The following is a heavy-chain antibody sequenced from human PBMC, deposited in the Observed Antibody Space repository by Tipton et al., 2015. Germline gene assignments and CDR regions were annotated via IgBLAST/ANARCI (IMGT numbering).Heavy chain of an antibody. CDR2: IFHDGSA. J-gene: IGHJ6*02. CDR3: ARHLYYYYYGMDV. V-gene: IGHV4-4*02. CDR1: GGSINNVDW. Sequence: TLSLTCAVSGGSINNVDWYHWVRQPPGKGLEWIGEIFHDGSANYNPSLLSRVAISVDTSKNQFSLKLSSVTAADTAVYYCARHLYYYYYGMDVWGQGTTVTVSS.